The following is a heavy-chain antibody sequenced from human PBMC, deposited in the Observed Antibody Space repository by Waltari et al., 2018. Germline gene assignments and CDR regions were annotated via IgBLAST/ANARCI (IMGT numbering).Heavy chain of an antibody. CDR3: ALDTGALWMDV. J-gene: IGHJ6*02. V-gene: IGHV1-46*01. CDR2: INPRCGST. D-gene: IGHD2-21*01. Sequence: QVQLVQSGAEVKKPGASVKISCKTSEYTFTSSYIHWVRQAPGQGLEWMGIINPRCGSTIYAQKFQGRVTMTRDTSTSTVYMELSSLRSEDTAVYYCALDTGALWMDVWGQGTTVTVSS. CDR1: EYTFTSSY.